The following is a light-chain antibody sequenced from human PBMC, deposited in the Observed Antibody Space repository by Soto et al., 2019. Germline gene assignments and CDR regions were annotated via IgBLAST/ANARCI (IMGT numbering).Light chain of an antibody. CDR1: QSIRGT. CDR2: GAF. V-gene: IGKV3-20*01. J-gene: IGKJ4*01. Sequence: EIVLTKSPGTLSLSPGERATLSCRASQSIRGTLAWYQQKPGQAPRLLIYGAFSRATDIPDRVSGSGSGTDYTLTISRMEPDDFAVYFCQHYDTSPPTFGGGTEVEIK. CDR3: QHYDTSPPT.